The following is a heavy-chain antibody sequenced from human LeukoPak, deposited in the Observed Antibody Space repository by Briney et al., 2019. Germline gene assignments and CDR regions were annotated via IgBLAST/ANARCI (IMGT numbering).Heavy chain of an antibody. D-gene: IGHD5-12*01. CDR1: GFTFSSYA. Sequence: GGYLRLSCAASGFTFSSYAMSWVRQAPGKGLEWVSAISGSGGSTYYADSVKGRFTISRDNSKNSLYLQMNSLRAEDTAVYYCARLNSGYDYYYYYYMDVWGKGTTVTVSS. V-gene: IGHV3-23*01. CDR3: ARLNSGYDYYYYYYMDV. CDR2: ISGSGGST. J-gene: IGHJ6*03.